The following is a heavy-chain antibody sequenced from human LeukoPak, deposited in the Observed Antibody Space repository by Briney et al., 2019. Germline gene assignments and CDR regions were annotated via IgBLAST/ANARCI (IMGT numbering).Heavy chain of an antibody. CDR1: GFTFSSYA. CDR3: AKGKQWLVQRALLN. V-gene: IGHV3-23*01. CDR2: ISGSGGST. J-gene: IGHJ4*02. Sequence: SGGSLRLSCAASGFTFSSYAMRWVRQAPGKGLEWVSAISGSGGSTYYADSVKGRFTISRDNSKNTLYLQMNSLRAEDTAVYYCAKGKQWLVQRALLNWGQGTLVTVSS. D-gene: IGHD6-19*01.